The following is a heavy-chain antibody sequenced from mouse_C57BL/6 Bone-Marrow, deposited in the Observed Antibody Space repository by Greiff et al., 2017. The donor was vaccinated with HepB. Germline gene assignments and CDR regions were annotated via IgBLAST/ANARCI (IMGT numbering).Heavy chain of an antibody. D-gene: IGHD2-5*01. CDR2: IHPNSGST. CDR3: ARDYSNFTLYYFDY. CDR1: GYTFTSYW. Sequence: QVQLQQSGAELVKPGASVKLSCKASGYTFTSYWMHWVKQRPGQGLEWIGMIHPNSGSTNYNEKFKSKATLTVDKSSSTAYMQLSSLTSEDSAVYYCARDYSNFTLYYFDYWGQGTTLTVSS. J-gene: IGHJ2*01. V-gene: IGHV1-64*01.